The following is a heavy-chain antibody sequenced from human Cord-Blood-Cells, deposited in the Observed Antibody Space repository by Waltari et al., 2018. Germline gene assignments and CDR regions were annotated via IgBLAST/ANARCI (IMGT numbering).Heavy chain of an antibody. Sequence: QVQLQQWGAGLLKPSETLSLTCAVYGGSFSGYYWSWIRQPPGKGLEWIGEINHSGSTNYHPSLKSRVTISVDTSKNQFSLKLSSVTAADTAVYYCARAGGALWADWGQGTLVTVSS. D-gene: IGHD5-18*01. CDR2: INHSGST. CDR1: GGSFSGYY. J-gene: IGHJ4*02. V-gene: IGHV4-34*01. CDR3: ARAGGALWAD.